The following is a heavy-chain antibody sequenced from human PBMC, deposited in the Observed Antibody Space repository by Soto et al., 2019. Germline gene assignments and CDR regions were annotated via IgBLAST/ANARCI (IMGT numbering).Heavy chain of an antibody. CDR3: APLPLMVRGVIIKG. Sequence: GGSLRLSCSASGVPFSSYAVHWVRQTPGKGLQYVSAISSNGGSTYYADSVKGRFTISRDNSRNTLYLQMSSLRTEDTAVYYCAPLPLMVRGVIIKGWGQGTLVTVSS. CDR2: ISSNGGST. J-gene: IGHJ4*02. CDR1: GVPFSSYA. D-gene: IGHD3-10*01. V-gene: IGHV3-64D*06.